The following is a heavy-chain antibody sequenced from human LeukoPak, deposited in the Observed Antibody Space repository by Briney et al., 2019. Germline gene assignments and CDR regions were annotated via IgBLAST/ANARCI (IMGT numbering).Heavy chain of an antibody. CDR1: GGSISSYY. J-gene: IGHJ5*02. D-gene: IGHD6-13*01. V-gene: IGHV4-34*01. Sequence: SETLSLTCTVSGGSISSYYWSWIRQPPGKGLEWIGEINHSGSTNYNPSLTSRVTISVDTSKNQFSLKLRSVTAADTAVYYCARKEGGQLVNTRRWFDPWGQGTLVTVSS. CDR3: ARKEGGQLVNTRRWFDP. CDR2: INHSGST.